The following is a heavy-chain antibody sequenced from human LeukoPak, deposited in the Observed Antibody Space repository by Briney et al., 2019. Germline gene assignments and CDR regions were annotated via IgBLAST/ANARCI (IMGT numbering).Heavy chain of an antibody. CDR3: ARMYGGFAY. V-gene: IGHV4-59*01. J-gene: IGHJ4*02. CDR1: GGSISTYY. D-gene: IGHD1-26*01. Sequence: SETLSLTCTVSGGSISTYYWSWIRQPPWKGLEWIGYIHYSGSTNYNPSLKSRVTISVDPSKNQFSLKLTSVTAADTAVYYCARMYGGFAYWGQGTLVTVSS. CDR2: IHYSGST.